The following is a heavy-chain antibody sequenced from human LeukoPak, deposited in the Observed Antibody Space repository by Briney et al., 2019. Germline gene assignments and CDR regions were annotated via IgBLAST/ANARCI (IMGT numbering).Heavy chain of an antibody. D-gene: IGHD6-13*01. V-gene: IGHV3-74*01. CDR1: GFTFSSYW. J-gene: IGHJ4*02. CDR2: INSDGSST. CDR3: ARRSGGSCLDY. Sequence: PGGSLRLSCAASGFTFSSYWMHWVRQAPGKGLVWVSRINSDGSSTSYADSVKGRFTISRDNAKNTLYLQMNSLRAEDTAVYYCARRSGGSCLDYWGQGTLVTVSS.